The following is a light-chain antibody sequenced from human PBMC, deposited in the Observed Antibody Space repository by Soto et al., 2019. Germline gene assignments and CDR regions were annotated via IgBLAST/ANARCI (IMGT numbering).Light chain of an antibody. CDR2: SNN. CDR1: SSNIGSNT. V-gene: IGLV1-44*01. J-gene: IGLJ2*01. CDR3: VAWDDSLSGVV. Sequence: QAVVTQPPSASGTPGQRVTISCSGSSSNIGSNTVNWYQQLPGTAPKLLIYSNNQRPSGVPDRFSGSKSGTSASLAISGLQSEDEADYYCVAWDDSLSGVVFGGGTKLTVL.